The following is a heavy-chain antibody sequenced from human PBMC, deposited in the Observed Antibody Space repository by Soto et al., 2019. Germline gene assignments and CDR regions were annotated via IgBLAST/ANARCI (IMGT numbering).Heavy chain of an antibody. Sequence: QVQLVQSGAEVKKPGASVKVSCKASGYSFTHYGITWVRQAPGQGLEWTGWINAYVGETKSAQKYEGRVTVTMDTTTNTAYLELRSLRSDDAAGYYGARGDGDTLDYWGQGTLVRVSA. CDR1: GYSFTHYG. CDR2: INAYVGET. V-gene: IGHV1-18*01. J-gene: IGHJ4*02. CDR3: ARGDGDTLDY.